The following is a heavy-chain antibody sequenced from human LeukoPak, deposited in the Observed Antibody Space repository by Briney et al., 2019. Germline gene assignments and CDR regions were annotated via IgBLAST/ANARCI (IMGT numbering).Heavy chain of an antibody. D-gene: IGHD6-13*01. Sequence: PSETLSLTCTVSGGSISSYYWSWIRQPPGKGLEWIGYIYYSGSTNYNPSLKSRVTISVDTSKNQFSLKLSSVTAADTAVYYCARADPGIAAATDYRGQGTLVTVSS. J-gene: IGHJ4*02. CDR2: IYYSGST. CDR3: ARADPGIAAATDY. V-gene: IGHV4-59*01. CDR1: GGSISSYY.